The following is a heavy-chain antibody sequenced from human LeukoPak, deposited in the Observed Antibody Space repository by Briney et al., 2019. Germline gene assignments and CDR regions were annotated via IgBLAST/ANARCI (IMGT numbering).Heavy chain of an antibody. J-gene: IGHJ5*02. V-gene: IGHV3-53*01. CDR2: IYSSGSA. Sequence: GGSLRLSCAVSGFIVSDYYMSWVRQAPGKGLEWVSVIYSSGSAYYADSVKGRFTISRDNSKNTLYLQMNSLRAEDTAIYYCARRPSSDYGAWGQGTLVTVSS. D-gene: IGHD3-22*01. CDR1: GFIVSDYY. CDR3: ARRPSSDYGA.